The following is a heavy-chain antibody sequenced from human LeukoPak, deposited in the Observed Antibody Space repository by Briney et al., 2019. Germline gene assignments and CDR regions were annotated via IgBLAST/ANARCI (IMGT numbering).Heavy chain of an antibody. CDR3: ARDSGFWSGYRPYYYYYGMDV. CDR2: IYTSGST. D-gene: IGHD3-3*01. J-gene: IGHJ6*02. Sequence: SETLSLTCTVSGGSISSCYWSWIRQPAGKGLEWIGRIYTSGSTNYNPSLKSRVTMSVDTSKNQFSLKLSSVTAADTAVYYCARDSGFWSGYRPYYYYYGMDVWGQGTTVTVSS. CDR1: GGSISSCY. V-gene: IGHV4-4*07.